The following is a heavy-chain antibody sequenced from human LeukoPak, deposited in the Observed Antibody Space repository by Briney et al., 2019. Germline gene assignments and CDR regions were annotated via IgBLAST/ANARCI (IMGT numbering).Heavy chain of an antibody. V-gene: IGHV3-21*06. D-gene: IGHD2-15*01. CDR2: ISPGSDFT. Sequence: GGSLRLSCAASGFFFGDFGMNWVRQSPGKGLEWVSSISPGSDFTYYADSMKGRFTISRDNAKSSLYLQMNSLRADDTAVYYCARGGSAPYFLPSRLPYWGQGILVTVSS. J-gene: IGHJ4*02. CDR3: ARGGSAPYFLPSRLPY. CDR1: GFFFGDFG.